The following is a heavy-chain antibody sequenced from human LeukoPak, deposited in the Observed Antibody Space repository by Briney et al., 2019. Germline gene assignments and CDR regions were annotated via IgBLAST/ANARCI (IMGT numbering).Heavy chain of an antibody. CDR3: ASFRAGGQWPVDY. Sequence: GESLKISCKGSGYRFTSYWIGWVPHMPREGLEWEGIIYPGDSDTGYSPSFHGQVTSSADKSISTAYLQWSSLKASDTAMYYCASFRAGGQWPVDYWGQGTLVTVSS. J-gene: IGHJ4*02. CDR2: IYPGDSDT. D-gene: IGHD6-19*01. V-gene: IGHV5-51*01. CDR1: GYRFTSYW.